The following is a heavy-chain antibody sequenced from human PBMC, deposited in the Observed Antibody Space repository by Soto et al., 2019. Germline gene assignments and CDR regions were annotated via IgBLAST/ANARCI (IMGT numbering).Heavy chain of an antibody. CDR3: ARDPYYGSGYYYYYSGMDV. D-gene: IGHD3-10*01. CDR1: GYTFTSYY. V-gene: IGHV1-46*03. J-gene: IGHJ6*02. Sequence: ASVKVSCKASGYTFTSYYMHWVRQAPGQGLEWMGIINPSGGSTSYAQKFQGRVTMTRDTSTSTVYMELSSLRSEDTAVYYCARDPYYGSGYYYYYSGMDVWGQGTTXTVSS. CDR2: INPSGGST.